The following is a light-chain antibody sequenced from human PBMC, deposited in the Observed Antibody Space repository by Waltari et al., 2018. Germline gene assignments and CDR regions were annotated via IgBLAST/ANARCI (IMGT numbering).Light chain of an antibody. CDR1: RSNIGSNT. CDR3: ATWDDSLTGVV. V-gene: IGLV1-44*01. CDR2: TNN. J-gene: IGLJ3*02. Sequence: QSVLTQPPSVSGTPGQRVSISCSGSRSNIGSNTFNWYRQLPGTAPKLLISTNNLRPSGVPDRVSGSKAGTSASLAISGLQPEDEADYYCATWDDSLTGVVFGGGTKLTV.